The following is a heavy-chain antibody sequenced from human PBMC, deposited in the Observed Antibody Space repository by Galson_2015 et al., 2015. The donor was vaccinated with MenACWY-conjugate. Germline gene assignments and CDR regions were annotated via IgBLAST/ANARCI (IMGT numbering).Heavy chain of an antibody. D-gene: IGHD5-18*01. CDR3: ARVGTWIHQYFYYMDV. Sequence: SLRLSCAASGFTFTGCEFNWVRQAPGKGLEWLSYISKSGSPIYYADSVKGRFTISRDNIKKSLFLEMNSLRAGDTGVYYCARVGTWIHQYFYYMDVWGKGTTVTVSS. V-gene: IGHV3-48*03. CDR2: ISKSGSPI. CDR1: GFTFTGCE. J-gene: IGHJ6*03.